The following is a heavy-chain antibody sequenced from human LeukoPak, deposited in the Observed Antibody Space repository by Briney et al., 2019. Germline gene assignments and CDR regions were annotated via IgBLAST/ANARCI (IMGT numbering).Heavy chain of an antibody. CDR3: VRDGYRD. V-gene: IGHV3-66*01. D-gene: IGHD6-25*01. CDR1: GFTVRSYY. CDR2: IYTDGNT. Sequence: PGGSLRLSCAASGFTVRSYYMSWVRQAPGKGLEWVSVIYTDGNTYYAVSVKGRFTISRDNSKNTLYLQMNSLRADDTAVYYCVRDGYRDWGQGTLVTVSS. J-gene: IGHJ4*02.